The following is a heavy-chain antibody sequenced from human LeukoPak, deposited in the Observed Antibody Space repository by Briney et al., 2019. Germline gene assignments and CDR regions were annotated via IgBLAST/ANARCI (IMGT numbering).Heavy chain of an antibody. CDR2: ISNIGTTT. CDR1: AFTLGDWF. J-gene: IGHJ4*02. Sequence: GGSLRLSCAASAFTLGDWFMSWIRQAPGKGLEWISYISNIGTTTYYAESVKGRFTISRDNAKNSLYLQMNSLRAEDTAVYYCACDFRYLGHDFWGQGTLVTVSS. CDR3: ACDFRYLGHDF. V-gene: IGHV3-11*01. D-gene: IGHD2-21*02.